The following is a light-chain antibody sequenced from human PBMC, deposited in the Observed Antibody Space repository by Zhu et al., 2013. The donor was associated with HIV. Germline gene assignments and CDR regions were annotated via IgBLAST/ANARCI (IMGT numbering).Light chain of an antibody. CDR1: QGITSY. CDR3: QHVNDNAA. V-gene: IGKV1-9*01. CDR2: AAS. Sequence: DIQLTQSPSFLSASVGDRVTLACRASQGITSYLAWYQQKPGKAPKLLIYAASTLQSGVPSRFGGRGSGTEFTLTIDSLQPEDFATYYCQHVNDNAAFGPGT. J-gene: IGKJ3*01.